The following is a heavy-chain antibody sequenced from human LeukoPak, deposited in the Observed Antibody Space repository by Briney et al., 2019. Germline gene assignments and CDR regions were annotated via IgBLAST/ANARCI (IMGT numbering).Heavy chain of an antibody. CDR2: INPNSGGT. J-gene: IGHJ5*02. CDR3: AREVVVVPAASSYNWFDP. V-gene: IGHV1-2*02. Sequence: ASVKVSCKASGYTFTGYYMRRVRQAPGQGLEWMGWINPNSGGTNYAQKFQGRDTMTRDTSISTAYMELSRLRSDDTAVYYCAREVVVVPAASSYNWFDPWGQGTLVTVSS. D-gene: IGHD2-2*01. CDR1: GYTFTGYY.